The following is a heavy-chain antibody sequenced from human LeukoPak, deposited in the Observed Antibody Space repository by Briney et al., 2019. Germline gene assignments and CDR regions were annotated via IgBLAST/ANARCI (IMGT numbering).Heavy chain of an antibody. V-gene: IGHV1-69*04. Sequence: SVKVSCKASGGTFSSYAISWVRQAPGQGLEWMGRIIPILGIANYAQKFQGRVTITADKSTSTAYMELSSLRSEDTAVYYCASDYYYDSSGCPYWGQGTLVTVSS. J-gene: IGHJ4*02. CDR3: ASDYYYDSSGCPY. CDR1: GGTFSSYA. D-gene: IGHD3-22*01. CDR2: IIPILGIA.